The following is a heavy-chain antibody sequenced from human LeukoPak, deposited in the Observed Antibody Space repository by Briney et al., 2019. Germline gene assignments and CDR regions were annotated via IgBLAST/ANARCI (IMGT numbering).Heavy chain of an antibody. V-gene: IGHV6-1*01. J-gene: IGHJ4*02. CDR1: GDSFSSNSGA. CDR3: AREEAGTYGFQY. Sequence: SQTRSLTCALFGDSFSSNSGAWNWIRQSPSRGLEWLGRAFYRSQWYNDYAVSVKGRIAINPDTSKNQFSLQLNSVTPEDTAVYYCAREEAGTYGFQYWGQGTLVTVSS. D-gene: IGHD3-10*01. CDR2: AFYRSQWYN.